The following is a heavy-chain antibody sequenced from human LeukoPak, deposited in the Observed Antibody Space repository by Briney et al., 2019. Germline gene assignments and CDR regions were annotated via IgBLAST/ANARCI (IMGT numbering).Heavy chain of an antibody. D-gene: IGHD2-2*01. V-gene: IGHV3-48*04. Sequence: GGSLRLFCAASGFTFSSYSMNWVRQAPGKGLEWVSYISSSSSTIYYADSVKGRFTISRDNAKNSLYLQMNSLRAEDTAVYYCARNSAAISTFDAFDIWGQGTMVTVSS. CDR1: GFTFSSYS. CDR2: ISSSSSTI. CDR3: ARNSAAISTFDAFDI. J-gene: IGHJ3*02.